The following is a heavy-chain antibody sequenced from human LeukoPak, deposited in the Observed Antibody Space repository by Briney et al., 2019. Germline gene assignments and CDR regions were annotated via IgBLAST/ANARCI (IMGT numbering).Heavy chain of an antibody. D-gene: IGHD4-17*01. CDR1: GGSVTSYY. CDR2: IYYSGST. V-gene: IGHV4-59*02. Sequence: SETLSLTCTVSGGSVTSYYWSWIRQPPGKGLQWIGYIYYSGSTNYNPSLKSRVAITVDTSKNQFSLKLNSVTAADTAMYYCARYGNYWYSDLWGRGTLVTVSS. CDR3: ARYGNYWYSDL. J-gene: IGHJ2*01.